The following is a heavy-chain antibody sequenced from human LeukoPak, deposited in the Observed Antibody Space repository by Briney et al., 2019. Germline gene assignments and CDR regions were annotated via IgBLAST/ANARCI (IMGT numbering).Heavy chain of an antibody. CDR1: GFTFSSYW. CDR3: ATSRTFDY. V-gene: IGHV3-7*01. Sequence: PGGSLRLSCTASGFTFSSYWMNWVRQAPGKGLEWVANIKQDGSEKYYVDSVKGRFTISRDNTKNSLYLQMNNLRTDDTAVYYCATSRTFDYWGQGILVTVSS. D-gene: IGHD2-2*01. CDR2: IKQDGSEK. J-gene: IGHJ4*02.